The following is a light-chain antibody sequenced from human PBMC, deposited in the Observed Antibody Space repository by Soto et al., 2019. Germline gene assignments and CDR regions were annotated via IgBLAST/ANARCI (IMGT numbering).Light chain of an antibody. Sequence: ILLTQSPGSLSLPSAEPATLSCRVRQSGSSADFARYQQKPGQAPRLLIYGASSRATGIPDRFSGSGSGTVFTLTINILKADDIERYYRHQYGISPQRFGQGTKVDIK. V-gene: IGKV3-20*01. CDR3: HQYGISPQR. J-gene: IGKJ1*01. CDR2: GAS. CDR1: QSGSSAD.